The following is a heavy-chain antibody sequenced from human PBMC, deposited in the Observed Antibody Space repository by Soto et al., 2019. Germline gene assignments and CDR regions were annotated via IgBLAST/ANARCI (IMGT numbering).Heavy chain of an antibody. J-gene: IGHJ4*02. CDR1: GDSMSNYS. CDR2: IYYSGST. D-gene: IGHD6-13*01. Sequence: SETLSLTGTVSGDSMSNYSWSWIRQPPGKELEWIGYIYYSGSTNYNPSLKSRVTISADTSKNQFSLKLRSVTAADTAVYYCARGAIAAQAFDSWGQGTLVTVSS. V-gene: IGHV4-59*13. CDR3: ARGAIAAQAFDS.